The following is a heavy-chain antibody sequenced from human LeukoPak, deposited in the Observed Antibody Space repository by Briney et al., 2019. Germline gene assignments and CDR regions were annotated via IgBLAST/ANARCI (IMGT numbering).Heavy chain of an antibody. Sequence: GGSLRLSCAASGFTFDDYGMSWVRHVPGKGLEWVSGINRHGGGAGYADSVKGRFTISRDNAKNSLYLQMHSLTAEDTALYHCARDTGPYYYHGMDVWGQGTTVTVSS. D-gene: IGHD2-8*02. J-gene: IGHJ6*02. V-gene: IGHV3-20*01. CDR2: INRHGGGA. CDR1: GFTFDDYG. CDR3: ARDTGPYYYHGMDV.